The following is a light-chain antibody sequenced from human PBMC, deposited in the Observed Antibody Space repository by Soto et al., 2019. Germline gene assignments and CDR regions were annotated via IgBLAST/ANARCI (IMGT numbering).Light chain of an antibody. CDR3: QQYYNSPIT. Sequence: DIVMTQSPDSLAVSLGGRATINSKSSKRVLYRPAKRNTQAWYQQKPGQPPKLLIHWASIRESGVPDRFSGSGSVTDFTLTISSLQAEDVAVYYCQQYYNSPITFGQGTRLEI. CDR2: WAS. V-gene: IGKV4-1*01. CDR1: KRVLYRPAKRNT. J-gene: IGKJ5*01.